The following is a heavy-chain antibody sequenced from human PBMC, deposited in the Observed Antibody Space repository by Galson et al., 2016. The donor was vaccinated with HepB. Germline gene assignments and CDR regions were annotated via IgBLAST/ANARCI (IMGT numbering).Heavy chain of an antibody. CDR1: GFAFSNYN. CDR2: ISSRNNFM. J-gene: IGHJ6*02. V-gene: IGHV3-21*01. Sequence: SLRLSCAASGFAFSNYNMNWVRQAPGKGLEWVSSISSRNNFMHYAGSVEGRFTISRDDSKNSLYLHMSSLRVEDTAVYYCVRPSSYSSPAYYYYAMDVWGQGTTVTVSS. CDR3: VRPSSYSSPAYYYYAMDV. D-gene: IGHD3-10*01.